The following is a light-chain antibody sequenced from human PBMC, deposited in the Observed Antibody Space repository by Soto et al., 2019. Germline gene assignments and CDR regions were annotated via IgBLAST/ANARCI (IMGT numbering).Light chain of an antibody. Sequence: QAVVTQPPSVSGAPGHRVTIPCTGSSSNIGAGYDVHWYQQLPGTAPKLLIYGNSNRPSGVPDRFSGSKSGTAASLAITGLQAEDEADYFCQSYDSSLSGSNVVFGGGTQVTVL. CDR3: QSYDSSLSGSNVV. CDR2: GNS. J-gene: IGLJ2*01. CDR1: SSNIGAGYD. V-gene: IGLV1-40*01.